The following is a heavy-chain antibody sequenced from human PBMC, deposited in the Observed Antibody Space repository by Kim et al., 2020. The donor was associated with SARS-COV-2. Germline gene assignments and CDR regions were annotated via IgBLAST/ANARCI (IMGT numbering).Heavy chain of an antibody. D-gene: IGHD5-18*01. CDR2: ISSSSSYI. V-gene: IGHV3-21*01. Sequence: GGSLRLSCAASGFTFSSYSMNWVRQAPGKGLEWVSSISSSSSYIYYADSVKGRFTISRDNAKNSLYLQMNSLRAEDTAVYYCARAVDTAMAPYYYYYGMDVWGQGTTVTVSS. J-gene: IGHJ6*02. CDR1: GFTFSSYS. CDR3: ARAVDTAMAPYYYYYGMDV.